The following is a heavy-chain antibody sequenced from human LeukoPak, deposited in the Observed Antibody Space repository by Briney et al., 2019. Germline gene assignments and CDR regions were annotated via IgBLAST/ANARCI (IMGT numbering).Heavy chain of an antibody. D-gene: IGHD3-16*01. CDR2: INHSGST. CDR3: ARRISWAAYYFDY. CDR1: GGSISSYY. J-gene: IGHJ4*02. Sequence: PSETLSLTCTVPGGSISSYYWSWIRQPPGKGLEWIGEINHSGSTNYNPSLKSRVTISVDTSKNQFSLKLSSVTAADTAVYYCARRISWAAYYFDYWGQGTLVTVSS. V-gene: IGHV4-34*01.